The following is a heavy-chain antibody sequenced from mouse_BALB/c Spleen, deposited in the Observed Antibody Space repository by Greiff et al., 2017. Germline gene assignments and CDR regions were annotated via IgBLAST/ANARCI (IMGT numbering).Heavy chain of an antibody. J-gene: IGHJ3*01. CDR2: IWTGGGT. CDR3: VREERGYYYGSSYRAWFAY. CDR1: GFSLTSYD. D-gene: IGHD1-1*01. V-gene: IGHV2-9-2*01. Sequence: QVHVKQSGPGLVAPSQSLSITCTVSGFSLTSYDISWIRQPPGKGLEWLGVIWTGGGTNYNSAFMSRLSISKDNSTSQVFLKMNSLQTDDTAIYYGVREERGYYYGSSYRAWFAYWGQGTLVTVSA.